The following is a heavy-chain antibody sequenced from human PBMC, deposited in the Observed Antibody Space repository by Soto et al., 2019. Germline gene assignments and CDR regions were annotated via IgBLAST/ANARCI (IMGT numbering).Heavy chain of an antibody. V-gene: IGHV3-30*18. Sequence: ESGGGVVQPGRSLRLSCAASGFTFSSYGMHWVRQAPGKGLEWVAVISYDGSNKYYADSVKGRFTISRDNSKNTLYLQMNSLRAEDTAVYYCAKVGRQQLVLYYFDYWGQGTLVTVSS. CDR3: AKVGRQQLVLYYFDY. D-gene: IGHD6-13*01. CDR2: ISYDGSNK. J-gene: IGHJ4*02. CDR1: GFTFSSYG.